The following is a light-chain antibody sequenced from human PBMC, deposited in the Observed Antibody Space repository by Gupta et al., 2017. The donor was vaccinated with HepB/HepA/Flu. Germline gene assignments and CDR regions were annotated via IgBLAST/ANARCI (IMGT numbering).Light chain of an antibody. CDR3: SSYTSSGTLVV. V-gene: IGLV2-14*03. J-gene: IGLJ2*01. CDR2: DVS. Sequence: QSALTQPASVPGSPGPSITIACTGTSSDVGGYKYVSWYQHHPGNAPKLMIYDVSHRPSGVSNRFSGSKSGNTASLTISGLQAEDEGNYYCSSYTSSGTLVVFGGGTKLTVL. CDR1: SSDVGGYKY.